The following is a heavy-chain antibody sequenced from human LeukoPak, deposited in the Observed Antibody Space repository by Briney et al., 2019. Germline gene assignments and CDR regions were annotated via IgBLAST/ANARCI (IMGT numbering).Heavy chain of an antibody. J-gene: IGHJ5*02. Sequence: SETLSLTCTVSGGSISSGGYYWSWIRQHPGKGLEWIGYIYYSGSTYYNPSLKSRVTISVDTSKNQFSLKLSSVTAADTAVYYCARDRWSPIRKGSTTWGQGTLVTVSS. CDR1: GGSISSGGYY. V-gene: IGHV4-31*03. CDR2: IYYSGST. D-gene: IGHD1-26*01. CDR3: ARDRWSPIRKGSTT.